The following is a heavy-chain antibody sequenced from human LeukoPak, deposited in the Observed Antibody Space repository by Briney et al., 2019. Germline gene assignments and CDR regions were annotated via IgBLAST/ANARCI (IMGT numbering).Heavy chain of an antibody. Sequence: GVSLRLSCAASGFTFRSYSMNWVRQAPGKGLEWVSYISSSSSTIYYADSVEGRFTISRDNAKNSLYLQMNSLRDEDTAVYYCARGSNYDFWSGSTNFDYWGQGTLVTVSS. J-gene: IGHJ4*02. CDR3: ARGSNYDFWSGSTNFDY. D-gene: IGHD3-3*01. V-gene: IGHV3-48*02. CDR2: ISSSSSTI. CDR1: GFTFRSYS.